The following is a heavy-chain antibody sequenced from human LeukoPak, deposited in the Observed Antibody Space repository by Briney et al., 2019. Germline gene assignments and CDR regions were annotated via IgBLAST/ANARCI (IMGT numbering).Heavy chain of an antibody. J-gene: IGHJ4*02. CDR3: ARDRGGYCSGGSCYKYFDY. CDR2: ISSSSSYI. Sequence: PGGSLRLSRAASGFTFSSYSMNWVRQAPGKGLEWVSSISSSSSYIYYADSVKGRFTISRDNAKNSLYLQMNSLRAEDTAVYYCARDRGGYCSGGSCYKYFDYWGQGTLVTVSS. V-gene: IGHV3-21*01. CDR1: GFTFSSYS. D-gene: IGHD2-15*01.